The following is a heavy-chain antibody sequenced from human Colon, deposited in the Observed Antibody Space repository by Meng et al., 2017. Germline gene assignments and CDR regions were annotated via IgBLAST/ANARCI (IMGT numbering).Heavy chain of an antibody. CDR3: ATENFAA. V-gene: IGHV3-66*02. Sequence: VQLVESGGGLVQPGGSLRLSCVVSGFTIKNNYLHWVRQVPVKGLEWVSILYSGSITYYADSVKGRFTITRDDSTNTVHLQMNSLRVDDTALYYCATENFAAWGQGTLVTVSS. CDR2: LYSGSIT. J-gene: IGHJ5*02. CDR1: GFTIKNNY. D-gene: IGHD1-7*01.